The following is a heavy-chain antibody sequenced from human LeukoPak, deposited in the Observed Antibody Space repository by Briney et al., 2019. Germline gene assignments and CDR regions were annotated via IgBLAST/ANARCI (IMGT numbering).Heavy chain of an antibody. D-gene: IGHD6-13*01. V-gene: IGHV3-9*01. J-gene: IGHJ4*02. CDR3: AKDTERGAAGFDY. CDR1: GFTFDDYA. Sequence: GGSLRLSCAASGFTFDDYAMHWVRQAPGKGLEWVSGISWNSGSIGFADSVKGRFTISRDNAKNSLYLQVNSLRAEDTALYYCAKDTERGAAGFDYWGQGTLVTVSS. CDR2: ISWNSGSI.